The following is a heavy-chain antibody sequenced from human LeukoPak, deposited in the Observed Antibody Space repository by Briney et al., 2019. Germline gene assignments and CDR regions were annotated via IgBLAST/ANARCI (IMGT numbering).Heavy chain of an antibody. V-gene: IGHV3-7*01. CDR2: INQDGSGK. D-gene: IGHD3-10*01. CDR1: GFSIGTYW. CDR3: ARTQLNGSRAP. J-gene: IGHJ5*02. Sequence: GGSLRLSCAASGFSIGTYWMTWARQVPGKGLEWVANINQDGSGKSYVDSVKGRFTISRDNAKNSLYLQMNGLRADDTAVYYCARTQLNGSRAPWGQGTLVTVSS.